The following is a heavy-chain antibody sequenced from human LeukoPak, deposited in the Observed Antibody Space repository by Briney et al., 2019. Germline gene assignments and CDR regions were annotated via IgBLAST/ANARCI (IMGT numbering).Heavy chain of an antibody. J-gene: IGHJ5*02. V-gene: IGHV3-20*04. CDR1: GFTFDDYG. D-gene: IGHD5-18*01. CDR2: INWSGGST. CDR3: ARDRSSRDTYGYRWFDP. Sequence: PGGSLRLSCAASGFTFDDYGMSWVRQAPGKGLEWVSGINWSGGSTGYADSVKGRFTISRDNAKNSLYLQMNSLRAEDTGLYYCARDRSSRDTYGYRWFDPWGQGTLVTVSS.